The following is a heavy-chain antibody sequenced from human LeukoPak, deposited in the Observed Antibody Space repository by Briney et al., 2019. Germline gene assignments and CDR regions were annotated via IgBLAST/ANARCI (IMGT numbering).Heavy chain of an antibody. D-gene: IGHD3-10*01. J-gene: IGHJ4*02. V-gene: IGHV3-48*01. CDR3: ASVVLGVPF. CDR1: GFTFSSYS. CDR2: ISSSSSTI. Sequence: GGSLRLSCAASGFTFSSYSMNWVRQAPGKGLEWVSYISSSSSTIYYADSVKGRFTISRDNAKNSLYLQMNSLRAEDTAVYYCASVVLGVPFWGQGTLVTVSS.